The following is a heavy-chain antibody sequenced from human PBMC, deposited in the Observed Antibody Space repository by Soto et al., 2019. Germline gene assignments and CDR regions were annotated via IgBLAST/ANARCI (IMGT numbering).Heavy chain of an antibody. J-gene: IGHJ5*02. CDR3: ARSDSSSWSNWFDP. Sequence: SETLSLTCTVSGGSISSYYWSWIRQPAGKGLEWIGRIYTSGSTNYNPSLKSRVTMSVDTSKNQFSLKLSSVTAADTAVYYCARSDSSSWSNWFDPWGQGTPVTVS. CDR1: GGSISSYY. V-gene: IGHV4-4*07. CDR2: IYTSGST. D-gene: IGHD6-13*01.